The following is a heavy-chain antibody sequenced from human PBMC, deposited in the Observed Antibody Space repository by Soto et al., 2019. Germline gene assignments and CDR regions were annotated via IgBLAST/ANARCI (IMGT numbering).Heavy chain of an antibody. D-gene: IGHD6-19*01. CDR3: AKEEGSGFRFQFRY. V-gene: IGHV3-23*01. CDR1: GFTFSSYA. J-gene: IGHJ4*02. Sequence: GESLKISCAASGFTFSSYAMSWVRQAPGKGLEWVSAISGSGGSTYYADSVKGRFTISRDNSKNTLYLQMNSLRAEDTAVYYCAKEEGSGFRFQFRYWGQGTLVTVSS. CDR2: ISGSGGST.